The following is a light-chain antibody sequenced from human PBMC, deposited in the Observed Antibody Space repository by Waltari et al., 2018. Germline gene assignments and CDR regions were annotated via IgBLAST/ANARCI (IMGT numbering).Light chain of an antibody. CDR3: QQYKTWPET. V-gene: IGKV3-15*01. CDR1: QTVSSS. J-gene: IGKJ1*01. CDR2: GAS. Sequence: EVVLTQSPVTLSASPGERATLSCRASQTVSSSLAWYQQKPGQAPRLLIYGASTRATGIPARFSGRGSETEFTLTISSLQSEDFALYYCQQYKTWPETFGQGTKVEIK.